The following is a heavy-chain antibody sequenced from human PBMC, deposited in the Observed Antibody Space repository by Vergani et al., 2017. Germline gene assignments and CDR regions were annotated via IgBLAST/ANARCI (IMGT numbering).Heavy chain of an antibody. CDR1: GGSISSGDYY. CDR2: IYYSGST. CDR3: ARGPGVNYAGWVDY. D-gene: IGHD4-23*01. J-gene: IGHJ4*02. Sequence: QVQLQESGPGLVKPSQTLSLTCTVSGGSISSGDYYWSWIRQPPGKGLEWIGYIYYSGSTYYNPSLKSRVTISVDTSMNQFSLKLSSVTAANTVLYYCARGPGVNYAGWVDYWGQGTLVTVSS. V-gene: IGHV4-30-4*01.